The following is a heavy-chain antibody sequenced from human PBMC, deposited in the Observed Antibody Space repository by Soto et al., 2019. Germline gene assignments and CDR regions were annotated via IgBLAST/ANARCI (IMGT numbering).Heavy chain of an antibody. V-gene: IGHV4-34*01. CDR3: ARGSGIVALPGELEDVKYDY. J-gene: IGHJ4*02. D-gene: IGHD1-1*01. CDR1: GQSFSGHS. CDR2: INESGST. Sequence: XWGAGLXKPSEXLSLSCAVYGQSFSGHSWAWIRQPPGKGLEWIGEINESGSTYYNPSLKSRVTISTDTSKNQFSLKLSSVSAADTAAYFCARGSGIVALPGELEDVKYDYWGQGTLGNVSS.